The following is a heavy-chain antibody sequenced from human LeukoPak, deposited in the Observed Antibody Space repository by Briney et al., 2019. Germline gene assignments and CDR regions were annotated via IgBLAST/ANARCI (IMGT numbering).Heavy chain of an antibody. D-gene: IGHD6-19*01. CDR3: ARSVYGSDSY. CDR2: AYDSGIT. V-gene: IGHV4-4*02. J-gene: IGHJ4*02. Sequence: PSGILSLSCAASGGSISSDNWWIWLRHPPGKGLEGIGEAYDSGITYYTASLKSRVTMSVDKSKNPFFLSLSCVSAADTAVYHCARSVYGSDSYWGQGNLVTVS. CDR1: GGSISSDNW.